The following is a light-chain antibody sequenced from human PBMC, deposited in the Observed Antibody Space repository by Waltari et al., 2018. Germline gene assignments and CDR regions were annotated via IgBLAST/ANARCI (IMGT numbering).Light chain of an antibody. CDR2: GTS. CDR1: PGAVTSGHY. V-gene: IGLV7-46*01. CDR3: LLWYSGARWV. J-gene: IGLJ3*02. Sequence: AVVSHEPSLTVSPAGTVTFTRGSGPGAVTSGHYPQWCQQKPGQVPRPMSDGTSNKHSWTPARFSGSLLGGKAALTLSGAQPEDEADYYCLLWYSGARWVFGGGTKLSVL.